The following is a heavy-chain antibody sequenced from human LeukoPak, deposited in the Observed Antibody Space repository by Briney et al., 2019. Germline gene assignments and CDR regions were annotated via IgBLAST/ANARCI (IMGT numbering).Heavy chain of an antibody. CDR1: GGSFSGYY. J-gene: IGHJ4*02. CDR2: INHSGST. V-gene: IGHV4-34*01. CDR3: ARGDSATVTYYFDY. D-gene: IGHD4-17*01. Sequence: KTSETLSLTCAVYGGSFSGYYWSWIRQPPGKGLEWIGEINHSGSTNYNPSLKSRVTISVDTSKNQFSLKLSSVTAADTAVYYCARGDSATVTYYFDYWGQGTLVTVSS.